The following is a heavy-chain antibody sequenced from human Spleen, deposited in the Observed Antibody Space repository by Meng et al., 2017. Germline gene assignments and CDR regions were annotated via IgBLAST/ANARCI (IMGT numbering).Heavy chain of an antibody. CDR2: VSHSGIT. CDR3: ARDYHYYDSSCYQYYFDY. D-gene: IGHD3-22*01. V-gene: IGHV4-59*12. J-gene: IGHJ4*02. Sequence: SETLSLTCTVSGDSISSSYWSWIRQPPGKALEWIGYVSHSGITTYNPSLKSRVIMSIDASKNQFSLKLSSVTAADTAIYYCARDYHYYDSSCYQYYFDYWGQGTLVTVSS. CDR1: GDSISSSY.